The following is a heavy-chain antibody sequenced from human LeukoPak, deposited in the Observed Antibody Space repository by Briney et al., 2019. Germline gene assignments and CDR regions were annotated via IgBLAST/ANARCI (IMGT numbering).Heavy chain of an antibody. CDR2: ISPSDGST. CDR1: GFTLGTYA. D-gene: IGHD5-24*01. CDR3: ARGWLSRDGFDY. V-gene: IGHV3-23*01. Sequence: QPGGSLRLSCAASGFTLGTYAMTWVRQAPEKGLEWVSSISPSDGSTFYADSVKGRLTISRDTSKNTLYLQMNSLRADDTAVYYCARGWLSRDGFDYWDQGTLVTVSS. J-gene: IGHJ4*02.